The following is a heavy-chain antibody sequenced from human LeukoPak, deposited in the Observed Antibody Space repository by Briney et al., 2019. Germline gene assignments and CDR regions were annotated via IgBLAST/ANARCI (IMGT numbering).Heavy chain of an antibody. V-gene: IGHV1-2*02. CDR2: IYPNSGGT. D-gene: IGHD6-13*01. Sequence: GASVKVSCKASGYTFSGYYMHWVRQAPGQGLEWMGWIYPNSGGTNYAQKFQGRVTMTRDTSISTAYMELSRLRSDDTAVYYCARGYPLSTTAAGTYFQHWGQGTLVTVSS. CDR3: ARGYPLSTTAAGTYFQH. J-gene: IGHJ1*01. CDR1: GYTFSGYY.